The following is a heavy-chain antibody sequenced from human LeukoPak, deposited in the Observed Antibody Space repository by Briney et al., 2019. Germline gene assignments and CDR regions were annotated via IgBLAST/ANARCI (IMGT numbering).Heavy chain of an antibody. D-gene: IGHD6-19*01. CDR2: IYSGGST. CDR1: GFTVSSNY. V-gene: IGHV3-53*01. J-gene: IGHJ6*02. CDR3: ARDGLYSSGWAPTYYGMDV. Sequence: PGGSLRLSCAASGFTVSSNYMSWVRQAPGKGLEWVSVIYSGGSTYYADSVKGRFTISRDNSKNTLYLQMNSLRAEDTAVYYCARDGLYSSGWAPTYYGMDVWGQGTTVTVSS.